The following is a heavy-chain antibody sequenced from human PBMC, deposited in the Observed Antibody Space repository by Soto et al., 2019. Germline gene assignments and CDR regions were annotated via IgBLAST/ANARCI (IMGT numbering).Heavy chain of an antibody. CDR2: ISAYNGNT. Sequence: GASVKVSCKASGYTFTSYGISWVRQAPGQGLEWMGWISAYNGNTNYAQKLQGRVTLTTDTFTSTAYMELRSLRSYDTAVYYCARGLLWFGDDAFDIWGQGTMVTVSS. CDR3: ARGLLWFGDDAFDI. J-gene: IGHJ3*02. D-gene: IGHD3-10*01. V-gene: IGHV1-18*01. CDR1: GYTFTSYG.